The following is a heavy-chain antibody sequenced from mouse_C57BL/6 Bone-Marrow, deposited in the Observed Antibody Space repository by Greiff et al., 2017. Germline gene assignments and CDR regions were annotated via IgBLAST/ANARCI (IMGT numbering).Heavy chain of an antibody. CDR1: GYSITSDY. CDR3: ARWGYYYGSRYFDV. D-gene: IGHD1-1*01. Sequence: VQLKESGPGLAKPSQTLSLTCSVTGYSITSDYWNWIRKFPGNKLEYMGYLSDSGSTYYTPSLKRRISITRDTSKNQYYLQLNSVTTEDTATYYCARWGYYYGSRYFDVWGTGTTVTVSS. CDR2: LSDSGST. V-gene: IGHV3-8*01. J-gene: IGHJ1*03.